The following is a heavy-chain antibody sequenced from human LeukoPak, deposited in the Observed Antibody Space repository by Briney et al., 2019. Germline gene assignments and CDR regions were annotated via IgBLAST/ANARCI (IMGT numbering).Heavy chain of an antibody. CDR2: IYTSGST. J-gene: IGHJ4*02. CDR1: GGSISSGSYY. Sequence: SQTLSLTCTVSGGSISSGSYYWSWIRQPAGKGLEWIGRIYTSGSTNYNPSLKSRVTISVDTSKNQFSLKLSSVTAADTAVYYCARVSGYCSSTSCWIWGQGTLVTVSS. V-gene: IGHV4-61*02. CDR3: ARVSGYCSSTSCWI. D-gene: IGHD2-2*03.